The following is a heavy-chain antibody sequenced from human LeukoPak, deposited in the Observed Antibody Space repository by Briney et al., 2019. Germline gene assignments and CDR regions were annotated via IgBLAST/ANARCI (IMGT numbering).Heavy chain of an antibody. CDR2: IYYNGST. J-gene: IGHJ5*02. D-gene: IGHD2-15*01. CDR1: GGSISSYY. CDR3: ARDFLGYCSGGSCHNYWFDP. V-gene: IGHV4-59*01. Sequence: SETLSLSCAASGGSISSYYRSWIRQPPGKGLEWIWYIYYNGSTKYNPSLKSGVTISVDTSKNQFSLKLSSVTAADTAVYYCARDFLGYCSGGSCHNYWFDPWGQGSLVTVSS.